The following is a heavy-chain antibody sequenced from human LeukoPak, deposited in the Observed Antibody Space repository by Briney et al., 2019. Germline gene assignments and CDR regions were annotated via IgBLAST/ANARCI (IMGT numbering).Heavy chain of an antibody. CDR2: IYYSGST. J-gene: IGHJ4*02. D-gene: IGHD6-13*01. CDR3: ARGLGSSWYGD. V-gene: IGHV4-30-4*01. Sequence: SQTLSLTCTVSGGSICSGDYYWTWIRQPPGKGLEWIGYIYYSGSTYYSPSLKSRATISVDTSKNEFSLRLRSVTAADTAVYYCARGLGSSWYGDWGQGTLVTVSS. CDR1: GGSICSGDYY.